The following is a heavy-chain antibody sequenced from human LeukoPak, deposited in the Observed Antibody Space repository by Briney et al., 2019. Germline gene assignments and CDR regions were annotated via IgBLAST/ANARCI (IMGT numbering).Heavy chain of an antibody. D-gene: IGHD3-3*01. Sequence: VASVKVSCKASGGTFSSYAISWVRQAPGQGLEWMGGIIPIFGTANYAQKFQGRVTITADESTSTAYMELSSLRSEDTAVYYCARGASTIFGVDTLSDYFDYWGQGTLVTVSS. CDR2: IIPIFGTA. J-gene: IGHJ4*02. V-gene: IGHV1-69*01. CDR1: GGTFSSYA. CDR3: ARGASTIFGVDTLSDYFDY.